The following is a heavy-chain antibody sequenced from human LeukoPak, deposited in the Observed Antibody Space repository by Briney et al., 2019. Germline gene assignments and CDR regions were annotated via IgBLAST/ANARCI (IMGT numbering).Heavy chain of an antibody. CDR1: GFTFSSYG. Sequence: PGGSLRLSCVVSGFTFSSYGMHWVRQPPGKGLEWIGNIYYSGGTYYNESLESRVTVSIDTSKNQFSLKLNSVTAADTAMYYCAKSGGYGLIDYWGQGTLVTVSS. CDR2: IYYSGGT. V-gene: IGHV4-59*04. CDR3: AKSGGYGLIDY. J-gene: IGHJ4*02. D-gene: IGHD1-26*01.